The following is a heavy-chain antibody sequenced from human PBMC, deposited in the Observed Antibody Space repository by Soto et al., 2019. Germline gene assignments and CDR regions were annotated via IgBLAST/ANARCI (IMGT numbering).Heavy chain of an antibody. J-gene: IGHJ6*02. CDR3: AREETDWPLAYGLDV. Sequence: GVSLRLSCAASGFTVSSNYMSWVRQAPGKGLEWVSVIYSGGSTYYADSVKGRFTISRDNAKNSVSLQMDSLRAEDAAVYYCAREETDWPLAYGLDVWGQGTTVTVSS. CDR1: GFTVSSNY. V-gene: IGHV3-53*01. D-gene: IGHD3-9*01. CDR2: IYSGGST.